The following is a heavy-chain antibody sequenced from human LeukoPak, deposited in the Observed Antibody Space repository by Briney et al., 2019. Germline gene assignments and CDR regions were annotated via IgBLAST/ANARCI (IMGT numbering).Heavy chain of an antibody. D-gene: IGHD2-15*01. J-gene: IGHJ4*02. CDR3: ARDRRVGGRRTLDY. CDR1: GYTFTSYY. V-gene: IGHV1-46*01. Sequence: ASVKVSWKASGYTFTSYYMHWVRQAPGQGLEWMGIINPSGGSTSYAQKFQGRVTMTRDMSTSTVCMELSSLRSEDTAVYYCARDRRVGGRRTLDYWGQGTLVTVSS. CDR2: INPSGGST.